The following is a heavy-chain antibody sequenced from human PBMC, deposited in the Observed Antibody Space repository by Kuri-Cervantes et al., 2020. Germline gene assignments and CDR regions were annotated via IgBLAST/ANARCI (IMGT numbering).Heavy chain of an antibody. CDR1: GFTFSNSD. D-gene: IGHD2-2*01. J-gene: IGHJ6*02. CDR3: AKEYCSSTSCYLSYYYYGMDV. Sequence: ESLKISCAASGFTFSNSDMNWVRQAPGKGLEWVSGVSWNGSRTHYADSVKGRFIISRDNSRNFLYQQMNSLRAEDTAVYYCAKEYCSSTSCYLSYYYYGMDVWGQGTTVTVSS. CDR2: VSWNGSRT. V-gene: IGHV3-19*01.